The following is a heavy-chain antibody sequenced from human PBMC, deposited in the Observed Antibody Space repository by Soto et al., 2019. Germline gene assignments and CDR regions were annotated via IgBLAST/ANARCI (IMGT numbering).Heavy chain of an antibody. J-gene: IGHJ6*03. CDR3: ARFLFCVGGGGNIPHYYYYYRGG. CDR2: ISAYNGNT. Sequence: GASVKVSCKASGYTFTSYGISWVRQAPGQGLEWMGWISAYNGNTNYAQKLQGRVTMTTDTSTSTAYMELRSLRSDDTAVYYCARFLFCVGGGGNIPHYYYYYRGGWGKGTRFT. CDR1: GYTFTSYG. V-gene: IGHV1-18*01. D-gene: IGHD2-15*01.